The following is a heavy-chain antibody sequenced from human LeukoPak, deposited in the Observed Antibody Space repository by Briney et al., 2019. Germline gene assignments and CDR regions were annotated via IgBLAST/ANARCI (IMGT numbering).Heavy chain of an antibody. CDR2: IRSKAYGGTT. V-gene: IGHV3-49*04. J-gene: IGHJ4*02. D-gene: IGHD6-13*01. CDR3: TRDGIPYSSSWHCY. CDR1: GFTFGDYA. Sequence: PGGSLRLSCTASGFTFGDYAMSRVRQAPGKGLEWVGFIRSKAYGGTTEYAASVKGRFTISRDDSKSIAYLQMNSLKTEDTAVYYCTRDGIPYSSSWHCYWGQGTLVTVSS.